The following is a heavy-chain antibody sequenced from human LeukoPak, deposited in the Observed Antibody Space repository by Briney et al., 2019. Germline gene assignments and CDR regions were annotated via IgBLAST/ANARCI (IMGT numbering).Heavy chain of an antibody. J-gene: IGHJ3*02. Sequence: GASVKISCKASGYTFTDYYMHWVQQAPGEGLEWMGRVDPEDGETIYAEKFQGRVTITADTSTDTAYMELSSLRSEDTAVYYCATKRPYRGDAFDIWGQGTMVTVSS. D-gene: IGHD4-11*01. CDR3: ATKRPYRGDAFDI. CDR2: VDPEDGET. CDR1: GYTFTDYY. V-gene: IGHV1-69-2*01.